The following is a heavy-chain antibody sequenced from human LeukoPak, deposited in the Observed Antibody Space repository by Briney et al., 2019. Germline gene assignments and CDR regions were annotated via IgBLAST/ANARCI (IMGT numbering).Heavy chain of an antibody. J-gene: IGHJ4*02. V-gene: IGHV3-53*01. CDR2: IYSGGST. CDR1: GFTVSSNY. D-gene: IGHD1-26*01. CDR3: ARDFPQLYSGSYSGDY. Sequence: GGSLRLSCAASGFTVSSNYMSWVRQAPGKGLEWVSVIYSGGSTYYADSVKGRFTISRDNSKNTLYLQMNSLRAEDTAVYYCARDFPQLYSGSYSGDYWGQGTLVTVSS.